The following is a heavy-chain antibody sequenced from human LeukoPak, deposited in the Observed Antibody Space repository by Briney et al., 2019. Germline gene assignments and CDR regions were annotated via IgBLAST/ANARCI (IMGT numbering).Heavy chain of an antibody. D-gene: IGHD3-10*01. CDR2: INPNSGGT. V-gene: IGHV1-2*02. CDR3: ARDRVLLWFPGSPYDAFDI. J-gene: IGHJ3*02. Sequence: ASVKVSCKASGYTFTGYYMHWVRQAPGQGLEWMGWINPNSGGTNYAQKFQGRVTMTRDTSISTAYMELSRLRSDDTAVYYCARDRVLLWFPGSPYDAFDIWGQGTMVTVSS. CDR1: GYTFTGYY.